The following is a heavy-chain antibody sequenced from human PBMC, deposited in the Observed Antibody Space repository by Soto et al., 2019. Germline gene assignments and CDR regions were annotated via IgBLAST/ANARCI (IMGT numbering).Heavy chain of an antibody. V-gene: IGHV1-3*01. Sequence: QVQLVQSGAEVKKPGASVKVSCKASGYTFTSYAMHWVRQAPGQRLEWMGWINAGNGNTKYSQKLQGRVTITRDTFASTAYMELSSLRSEDTAVYYCATRGMSLGYYYGMDVWGQGTTVTVSS. CDR3: ATRGMSLGYYYGMDV. D-gene: IGHD3-10*01. CDR1: GYTFTSYA. J-gene: IGHJ6*02. CDR2: INAGNGNT.